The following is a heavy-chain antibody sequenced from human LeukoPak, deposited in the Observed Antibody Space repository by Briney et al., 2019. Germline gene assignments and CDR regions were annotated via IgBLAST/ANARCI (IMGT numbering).Heavy chain of an antibody. D-gene: IGHD3-22*01. J-gene: IGHJ4*02. CDR1: GFTFSIYD. CDR2: ISYDGTSK. Sequence: GGSLRLSCAASGFTFSIYDMYWVRQAPGKGLEWVAFISYDGTSKYYADSVKGRFTISRDNSKNTLYLQTNSLRAEDTAVYYCAREYYDTSGSQGDYFDYWGQGTLVTVSS. CDR3: AREYYDTSGSQGDYFDY. V-gene: IGHV3-30-3*01.